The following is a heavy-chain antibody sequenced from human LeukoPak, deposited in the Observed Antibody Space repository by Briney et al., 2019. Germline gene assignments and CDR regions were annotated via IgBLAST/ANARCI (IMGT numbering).Heavy chain of an antibody. CDR1: GYTFTGYY. J-gene: IGHJ4*02. V-gene: IGHV1-2*02. CDR3: ARAGSGYDYLRSYFDY. Sequence: AASVKVSCKASGYTFTGYYMHWVRRAPGQGLEWMGWINPNSGGTNYAQKFQGRVTMTRDTSISTAYMELSRLSSDDTAVYYCARAGSGYDYLRSYFDYWGQGTLVTVSS. CDR2: INPNSGGT. D-gene: IGHD5-12*01.